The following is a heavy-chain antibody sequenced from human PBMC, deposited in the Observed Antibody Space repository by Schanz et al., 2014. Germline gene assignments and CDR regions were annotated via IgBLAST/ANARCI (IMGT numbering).Heavy chain of an antibody. CDR2: ISGSGGST. D-gene: IGHD1-20*01. CDR3: ARRITGTHHNPYYHGMDV. V-gene: IGHV3-23*04. Sequence: EVQLVESGGGVVRPGESLRLSCAASGFIFSAYTMNWVRQAPGKGLEWVSAISGSGGSTVYADSVKGRFTISRDNSNNTVFLQMNSLRAEDTAVYYCARRITGTHHNPYYHGMDVWGQGTTVTVSS. J-gene: IGHJ6*02. CDR1: GFIFSAYT.